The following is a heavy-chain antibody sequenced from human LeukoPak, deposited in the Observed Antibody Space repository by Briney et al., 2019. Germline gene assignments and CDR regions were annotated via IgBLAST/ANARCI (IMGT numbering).Heavy chain of an antibody. D-gene: IGHD3-22*01. Sequence: PGRSLRLSCAASGFTFSDYYMNWIRQAPGKGLEWVSYISSSGSTIYYADSVKGRFTISRDNSKNTLYLQMNSLRAEDTAVYYCAKDLTLVVISFFDYWGQGTLVTVSS. J-gene: IGHJ4*02. CDR3: AKDLTLVVISFFDY. CDR1: GFTFSDYY. V-gene: IGHV3-11*01. CDR2: ISSSGSTI.